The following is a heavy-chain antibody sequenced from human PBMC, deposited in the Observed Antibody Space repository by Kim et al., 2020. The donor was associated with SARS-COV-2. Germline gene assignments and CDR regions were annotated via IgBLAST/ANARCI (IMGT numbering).Heavy chain of an antibody. Sequence: GESLKISCKGSGYRFTSYWIGWVRQMPGKGLEWMGIIYPGDSDTRYSPSFQGQVTISADKSISTAYLQWSSLKASDTAMYYCARRALTYCSGGSCYYFDYSGQGTLVTVSS. J-gene: IGHJ4*02. CDR2: IYPGDSDT. V-gene: IGHV5-51*01. CDR1: GYRFTSYW. CDR3: ARRALTYCSGGSCYYFDY. D-gene: IGHD2-15*01.